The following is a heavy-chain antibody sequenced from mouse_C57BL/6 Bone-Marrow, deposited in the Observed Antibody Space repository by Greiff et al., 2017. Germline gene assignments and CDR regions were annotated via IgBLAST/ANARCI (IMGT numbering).Heavy chain of an antibody. J-gene: IGHJ1*03. D-gene: IGHD2-4*01. CDR3: ARPDRGVPMNTKYFDV. CDR2: IYPGSGNT. V-gene: IGHV1-76*01. Sequence: VQLQQSGAELVRPGASVKLSCKASGYTFTDYYINWVKQRPGQGLEWIARIYPGSGNTYYHETFKGKATLTAEKSSSTAYMQLSSLTSEDSAVYICARPDRGVPMNTKYFDVWGTGTTVTVSA. CDR1: GYTFTDYY.